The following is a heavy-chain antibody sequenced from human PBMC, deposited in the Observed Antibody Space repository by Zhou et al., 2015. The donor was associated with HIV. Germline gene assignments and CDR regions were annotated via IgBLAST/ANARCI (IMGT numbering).Heavy chain of an antibody. J-gene: IGHJ5*02. CDR2: IIPIFGTA. Sequence: QVQLVQSGAEVKKPGSSVKVSCKASGGTFSSYAISWVRQAPGQGLEWMGGIIPIFGTANYAQKFQGRVTITADESTSTAYMELSSLRSEDTAVYYCARDRGEYYGSGSHWFDPWGQGTLVTVSS. D-gene: IGHD3-10*01. CDR3: ARDRGEYYGSGSHWFDP. CDR1: GGTFSSYA. V-gene: IGHV1-69*01.